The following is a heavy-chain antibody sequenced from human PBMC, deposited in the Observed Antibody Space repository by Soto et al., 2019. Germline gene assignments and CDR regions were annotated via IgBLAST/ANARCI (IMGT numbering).Heavy chain of an antibody. V-gene: IGHV3-23*01. J-gene: IGHJ3*02. CDR3: AKRESGTTSHGGFDM. Sequence: PGGSLSLSSPASGFPFSNYAMSWVRQAPAWSLAWVSGVDGGGGDTYYADSVKGRFTISRDNSRNTLYLQMISLRAEDTAVYYCAKRESGTTSHGGFDMWGQGTMVTVSS. D-gene: IGHD2-2*01. CDR1: GFPFSNYA. CDR2: VDGGGGDT.